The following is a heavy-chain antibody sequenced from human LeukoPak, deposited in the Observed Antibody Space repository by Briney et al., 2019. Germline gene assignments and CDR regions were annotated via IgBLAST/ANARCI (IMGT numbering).Heavy chain of an antibody. CDR2: ISSSSSYI. D-gene: IGHD1-1*01. J-gene: IGHJ4*02. Sequence: VGCLRLSCAASVVTFSSYSMNCVRQAPGERLGWGSSISSSSSYIYYADSVKGRFTISRDNAKNSLYLQMNSLRAEDTAVYYCARDLWTWDDSHFDYWGQGTLVTVSS. CDR1: VVTFSSYS. CDR3: ARDLWTWDDSHFDY. V-gene: IGHV3-21*01.